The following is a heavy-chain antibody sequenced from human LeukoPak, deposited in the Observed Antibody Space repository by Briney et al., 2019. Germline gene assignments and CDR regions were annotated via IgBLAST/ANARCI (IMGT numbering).Heavy chain of an antibody. CDR3: ATPSGFWSGYSHFDY. CDR2: FDPEDGET. Sequence: ASVNVSCKVSGYTLTELSMHWVRQAPGKGLEWMGGFDPEDGETIYAQKFQGRVTMTEDTSTDTAYMELSSLRSEDTAVYYCATPSGFWSGYSHFDYWGQGTLVTVSS. CDR1: GYTLTELS. V-gene: IGHV1-24*01. D-gene: IGHD3-3*01. J-gene: IGHJ4*02.